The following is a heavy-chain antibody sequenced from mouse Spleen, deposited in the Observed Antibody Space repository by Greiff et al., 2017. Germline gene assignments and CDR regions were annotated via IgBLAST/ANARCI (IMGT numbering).Heavy chain of an antibody. Sequence: VQLQQPGAELVRPGSSVKLSCKASGYTFTSYWMHWVKQRPIQGLEWIGNIDPSDSETHYNQKFKDKATLTVDKSSSTAYMQLSSLTSEDSAVYYCATSSTMVTAKGYFDYWGQGTTLTVSS. CDR2: IDPSDSET. CDR1: GYTFTSYW. J-gene: IGHJ2*01. CDR3: ATSSTMVTAKGYFDY. V-gene: IGHV1-52*01. D-gene: IGHD2-2*01.